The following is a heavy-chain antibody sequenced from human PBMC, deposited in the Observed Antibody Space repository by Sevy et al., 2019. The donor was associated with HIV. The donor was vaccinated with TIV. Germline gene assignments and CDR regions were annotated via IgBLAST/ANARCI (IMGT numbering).Heavy chain of an antibody. V-gene: IGHV3-48*02. Sequence: GGSLRLSCAASGFAFSSYTMNWVRQAPGKGLEWVSYISSGSRSIYYANSVKGRFTISRDNAKNLVYMHMNSLRDEDMAVYYCARDSAETAALDFWGQGTLVTVSS. CDR3: ARDSAETAALDF. D-gene: IGHD5-18*01. CDR2: ISSGSRSI. J-gene: IGHJ4*02. CDR1: GFAFSSYT.